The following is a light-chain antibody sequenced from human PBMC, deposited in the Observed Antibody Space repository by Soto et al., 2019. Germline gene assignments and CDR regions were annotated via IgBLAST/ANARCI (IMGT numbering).Light chain of an antibody. V-gene: IGKV3-11*01. CDR3: QQRTNWLT. J-gene: IGKJ3*01. Sequence: EIVLTQSPATLSLSPGERATLSCRASQNVSTYLAWYQQKPGQAPRLLIYDASNRATGIPARFSGSGSGTDFTLTLSSIEPDDFAVYYCQQRTNWLTFGPGTKVDIK. CDR2: DAS. CDR1: QNVSTY.